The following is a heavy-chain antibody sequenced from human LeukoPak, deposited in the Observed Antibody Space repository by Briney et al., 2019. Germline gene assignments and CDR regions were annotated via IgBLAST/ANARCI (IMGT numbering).Heavy chain of an antibody. CDR1: GSTFTSYW. J-gene: IGHJ4*02. CDR3: ARPSVDSSGSYPY. Sequence: PGASLQISCHSSGSTFTSYWISCVRQLPGKGLEGMGRIDPSDSYTNYSPSFQGHVTISADKSISTAYLQWSSLKASDTAMFYCARPSVDSSGSYPYWGEGTLVTVSS. V-gene: IGHV5-10-1*01. D-gene: IGHD3-10*01. CDR2: IDPSDSYT.